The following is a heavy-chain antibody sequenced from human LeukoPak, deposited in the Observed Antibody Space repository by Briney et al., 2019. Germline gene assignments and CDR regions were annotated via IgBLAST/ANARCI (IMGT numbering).Heavy chain of an antibody. D-gene: IGHD1-1*01. CDR2: ITSDGSNT. CDR1: GFTFSSYW. V-gene: IGHV3-74*01. Sequence: GGSLRLSCAASGFTFSSYWMHWVRQAPGKGLVWVSRITSDGSNTNYADSVKGRFTISRDNAKNTLYLHMNSLRAEDTAVYYCARGGRIQLERRGYFDYWGQGTLVTVSS. CDR3: ARGGRIQLERRGYFDY. J-gene: IGHJ4*02.